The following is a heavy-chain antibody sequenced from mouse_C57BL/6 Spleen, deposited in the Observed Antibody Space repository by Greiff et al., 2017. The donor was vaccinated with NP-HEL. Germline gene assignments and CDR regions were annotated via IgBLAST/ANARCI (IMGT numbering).Heavy chain of an antibody. CDR3: ARSHYVGYGSSYWWYFDV. CDR1: GYTFTSYW. CDR2: IDPNSGGT. D-gene: IGHD1-1*01. Sequence: QVQLQQPGAELVKPGASVKLSCKASGYTFTSYWMHWVKQRPGRGLEWIGRIDPNSGGTKYNEKFKSKATLTVDKPSSTAYMQLSSLTSEDSAVYYCARSHYVGYGSSYWWYFDVWGTGTTVTVSS. J-gene: IGHJ1*03. V-gene: IGHV1-72*01.